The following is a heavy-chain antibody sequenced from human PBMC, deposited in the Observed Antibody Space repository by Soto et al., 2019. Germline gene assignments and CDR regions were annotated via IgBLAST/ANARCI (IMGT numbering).Heavy chain of an antibody. CDR1: GGSISSTNW. CDR3: ARVLGSPGSHYYYYMDV. D-gene: IGHD3-16*01. Sequence: QVQLQESGPGLVKPSGTLSLTCAVSGGSISSTNWWSWVRQPPGKGLEWIGEIYFSGSTNYNPSLKSRVTILVDKTKSQFSLNLSSVAAADTAVYYCARVLGSPGSHYYYYMDVWGRGTTVTVSS. CDR2: IYFSGST. J-gene: IGHJ6*03. V-gene: IGHV4-4*02.